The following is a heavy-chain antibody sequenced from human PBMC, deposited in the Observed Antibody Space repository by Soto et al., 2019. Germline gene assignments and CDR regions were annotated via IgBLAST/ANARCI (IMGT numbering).Heavy chain of an antibody. CDR1: GFTFSNAW. J-gene: IGHJ4*01. D-gene: IGHD3-16*02. V-gene: IGHV3-15*07. CDR2: IKSKNDGGTT. Sequence: EVQLVESGGGLVKPGGSLTLSCAASGFTFSNAWINWVRQVPGKGLEWVGRIKSKNDGGTTDFAAPVKGRFAISRDDSKNMVYLQMNSLKTEDTAVYYCTTDSSITIVIVRFDYWGHGTLVTVSS. CDR3: TTDSSITIVIVRFDY.